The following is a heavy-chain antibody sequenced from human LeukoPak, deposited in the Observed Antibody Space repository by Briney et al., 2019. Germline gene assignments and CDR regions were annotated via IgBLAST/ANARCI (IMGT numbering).Heavy chain of an antibody. D-gene: IGHD2/OR15-2a*01. J-gene: IGHJ3*02. CDR3: ARKSSFDAFDT. CDR2: MHTDTGNP. V-gene: IGHV7-4-1*02. Sequence: ASVKVSCKASGYSFNNFAMNWVRQAPGQGLEWMGWMHTDTGNPTYAQGFTGRFVFSLDTSVSTAYLQISSVQTEDTAVYYCARKSSFDAFDTWGQGTMVTVSS. CDR1: GYSFNNFA.